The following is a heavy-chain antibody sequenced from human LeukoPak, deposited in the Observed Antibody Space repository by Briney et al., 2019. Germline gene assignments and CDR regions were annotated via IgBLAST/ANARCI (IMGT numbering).Heavy chain of an antibody. D-gene: IGHD1-1*01. CDR1: GYTFTSYY. CDR2: INPSGGRT. J-gene: IGHJ4*02. Sequence: PGASVKVSCTASGYTFTSYYMHWVRQAPGQGLEWRGIINPSGGRTDYAQRFQGRVTMTRNMSTSTVYMELSNLKSEHTAVYYCARVAIIGATGDHWGQGTLVTVSS. V-gene: IGHV1-46*01. CDR3: ARVAIIGATGDH.